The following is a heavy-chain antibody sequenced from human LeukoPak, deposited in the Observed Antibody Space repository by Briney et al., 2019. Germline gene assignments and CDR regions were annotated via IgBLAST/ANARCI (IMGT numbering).Heavy chain of an antibody. Sequence: SETLSLTCTVSGGSMSGSNYYWGWVRQSPEKGLEWIGSIIYSGTTHYDPSLRSRVTISVDTSKSQFSLRLTSVTAADTAVYYCARDFGDHRIDYWGQGTLVTVSS. CDR2: IIYSGTT. D-gene: IGHD4-17*01. J-gene: IGHJ4*02. V-gene: IGHV4-39*01. CDR3: ARDFGDHRIDY. CDR1: GGSMSGSNYY.